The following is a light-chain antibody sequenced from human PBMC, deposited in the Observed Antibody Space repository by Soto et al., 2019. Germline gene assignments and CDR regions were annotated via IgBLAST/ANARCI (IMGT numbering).Light chain of an antibody. V-gene: IGKV3-20*01. J-gene: IGKJ3*01. Sequence: EIALTQSPGTLSLSPGERATLSCRASQSVSSSYLAWYQQKPGQAPRLLIYGASSRATGIPDRFSGSGSGTDFTLTISRLEPEDFAVYYCQQYGSSPPFGPGTKVDIK. CDR2: GAS. CDR1: QSVSSSY. CDR3: QQYGSSPP.